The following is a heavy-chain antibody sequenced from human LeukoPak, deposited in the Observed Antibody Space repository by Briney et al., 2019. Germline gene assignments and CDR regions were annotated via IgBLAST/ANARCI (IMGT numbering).Heavy chain of an antibody. J-gene: IGHJ4*02. Sequence: GGSLRLSCAASGFTFSRYWMSWVRQAPGKGLEWVANTKEDGSEKYYVDSVKGRFTISRDNAKNSLYLQMNSLRAEDTAVYYCARERVDSGSYLFDYWGQGTLVTVSS. CDR2: TKEDGSEK. V-gene: IGHV3-7*01. D-gene: IGHD1-26*01. CDR3: ARERVDSGSYLFDY. CDR1: GFTFSRYW.